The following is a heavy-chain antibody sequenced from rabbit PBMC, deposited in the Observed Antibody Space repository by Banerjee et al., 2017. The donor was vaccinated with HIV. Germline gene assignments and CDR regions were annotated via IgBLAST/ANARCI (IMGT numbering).Heavy chain of an antibody. CDR3: ARVSFGYYTYINL. J-gene: IGHJ4*01. D-gene: IGHD4-1*01. CDR2: IYAGSGSA. V-gene: IGHV1S45*01. Sequence: QEQLVESGGGLVQPEGSLTLTCTASGFSLSSSYYICWVRQAPGKGLEWIACIYAGSGSAAYASWVNGRFTISSDNTQNTVSLQMSSLTAADTATYFCARVSFGYYTYINLWGQGTLVTVS. CDR1: GFSLSSSYY.